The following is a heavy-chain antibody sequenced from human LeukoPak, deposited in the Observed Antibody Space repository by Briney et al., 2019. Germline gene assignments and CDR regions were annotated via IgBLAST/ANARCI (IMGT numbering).Heavy chain of an antibody. Sequence: ASVKVSCKASGYTFTGYYMHWVRQAPGQGLEWMGWINPNGGGTKYAQKFQGRVTMTRDTSISTFYMELSSLRSDDTAVYHCAREGDSGRLGFDFWGQGTLVTVSS. CDR3: AREGDSGRLGFDF. J-gene: IGHJ4*02. V-gene: IGHV1-2*02. CDR2: INPNGGGT. CDR1: GYTFTGYY. D-gene: IGHD1-26*01.